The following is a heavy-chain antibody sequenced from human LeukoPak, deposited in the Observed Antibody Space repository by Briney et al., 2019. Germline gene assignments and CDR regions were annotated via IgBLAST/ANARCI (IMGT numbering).Heavy chain of an antibody. Sequence: GGSLRLSCAASGFTFSGSAMHWVRQASGKGLEWVGRIRSKANSYATAYAASVKGRFTISRDDSKNTAYLQMNSPKTEDTAVYYCTRRNDYVWGSYLDNWGQGTLVTVSS. J-gene: IGHJ4*02. CDR1: GFTFSGSA. V-gene: IGHV3-73*01. D-gene: IGHD3-16*02. CDR2: IRSKANSYAT. CDR3: TRRNDYVWGSYLDN.